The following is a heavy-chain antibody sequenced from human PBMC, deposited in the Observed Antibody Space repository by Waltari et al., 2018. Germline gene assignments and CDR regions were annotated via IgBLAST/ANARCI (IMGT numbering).Heavy chain of an antibody. V-gene: IGHV3-30*02. D-gene: IGHD3-10*01. CDR3: AKDLSYGPDY. CDR2: VRFDGNNA. Sequence: QVQLVESGGGVVQPGGSLRLSCPASGFAMTSSGVPWVRQAPGKGREWVTFVRFDGNNAFYADSVTGRFSISRDTSKNTLYLHMNSLRVEDTAVYYCAKDLSYGPDYWGQGTLVTVSS. CDR1: GFAMTSSG. J-gene: IGHJ4*02.